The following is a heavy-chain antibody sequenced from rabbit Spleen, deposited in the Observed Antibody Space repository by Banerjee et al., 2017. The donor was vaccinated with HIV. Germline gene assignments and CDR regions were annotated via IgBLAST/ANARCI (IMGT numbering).Heavy chain of an antibody. CDR3: ARGGADYTGYGCGTFFNL. D-gene: IGHD7-1*01. CDR2: VYPSSSDIT. J-gene: IGHJ4*01. V-gene: IGHV1S40*01. CDR1: GFSFTSGFY. Sequence: QSLEESGGDLVKPGASLALTCTASGFSFTSGFYMCWVRQAPGKGLEWIACVYPSSSDITYYASWAKGRFTISKTSSTTVTLQMTSLTAADTATYFCARGGADYTGYGCGTFFNLWGQGTLVTVS.